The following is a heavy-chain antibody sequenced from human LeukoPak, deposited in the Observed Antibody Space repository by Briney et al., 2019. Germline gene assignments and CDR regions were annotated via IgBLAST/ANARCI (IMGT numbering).Heavy chain of an antibody. CDR1: KFTFSNYA. CDR3: ARDLRRFAAYYFDY. V-gene: IGHV3-23*01. D-gene: IGHD5/OR15-5a*01. J-gene: IGHJ4*02. Sequence: GGSLRLSCTASKFTFSNYAMSWVRQAPGKGLEWVSVISGSGGSTYYADSVKGRFTISRDNSKNTLYLQTNSPRAEDTAVYYCARDLRRFAAYYFDYWGQGTLVTVSS. CDR2: ISGSGGST.